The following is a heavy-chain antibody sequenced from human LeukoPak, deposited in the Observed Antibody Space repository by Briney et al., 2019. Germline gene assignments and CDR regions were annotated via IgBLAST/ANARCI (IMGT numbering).Heavy chain of an antibody. V-gene: IGHV3-30*02. CDR2: IRYDGSNK. CDR1: GFSFSTYG. CDR3: ARGGTGSGWPHYYYYMDV. D-gene: IGHD6-19*01. Sequence: GGSLRLSCAASGFSFSTYGIHWVRQAPGKGLEWVAFIRYDGSNKYYGDSVKGRFTVSRDNSKNTLFLQMNSLRPDDTAVYYCARGGTGSGWPHYYYYMDVWGKGTTVTVSS. J-gene: IGHJ6*03.